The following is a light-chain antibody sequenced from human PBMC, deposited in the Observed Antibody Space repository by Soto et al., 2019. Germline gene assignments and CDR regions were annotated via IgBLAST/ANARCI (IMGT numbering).Light chain of an antibody. CDR1: RAISSY. CDR3: QQFNDYPLT. V-gene: IGKV1-9*01. Sequence: DIQLTQSPSFLSASVGDRVTITCRASRAISSYLAWYQQRPGEAPKLLIFAASTLQSGVPSRFSGSGSGTEVTLTISSLQPEDFATSYCQQFNDYPLTFGGGTKVEIK. CDR2: AAS. J-gene: IGKJ4*01.